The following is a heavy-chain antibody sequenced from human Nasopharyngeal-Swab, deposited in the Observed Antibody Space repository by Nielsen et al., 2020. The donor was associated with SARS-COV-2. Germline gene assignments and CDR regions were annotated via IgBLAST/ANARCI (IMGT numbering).Heavy chain of an antibody. J-gene: IGHJ4*02. V-gene: IGHV4-38-2*02. CDR1: GYSITTGYY. CDR2: IYHRGST. D-gene: IGHD3-22*01. CDR3: ARTRDLYYYDR. Sequence: SETLSLTCTVSGYSITTGYYWGWIRQPPGKGLEWIGSIYHRGSTYYNPSLKSRVTISVDTSKNQFSLKLSSVTAADTAVYYCARTRDLYYYDRWGQGTLVTVSS.